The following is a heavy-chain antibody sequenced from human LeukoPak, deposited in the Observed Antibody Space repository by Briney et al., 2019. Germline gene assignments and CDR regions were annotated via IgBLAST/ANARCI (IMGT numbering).Heavy chain of an antibody. CDR1: GFTFSSYA. CDR3: VKDRSGYDFFHFDY. V-gene: IGHV3-64D*06. D-gene: IGHD5-12*01. Sequence: GRPLRLSCSASGFTFSSYAMHWVRQAPGKGLEYVSAISSNGGSTYYADSVKGRFPISRDNSKNTLYLQMSSLRAEDTAVYYCVKDRSGYDFFHFDYWGQGTLVTVSS. J-gene: IGHJ4*02. CDR2: ISSNGGST.